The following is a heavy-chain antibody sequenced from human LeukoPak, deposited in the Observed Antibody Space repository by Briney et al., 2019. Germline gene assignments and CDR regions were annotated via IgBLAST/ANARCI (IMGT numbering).Heavy chain of an antibody. CDR3: ARSVEGYCSGGSCYSYYYYMDV. Sequence: SETLSLTCTVSGYSISSGYYWGWIRQPPGKGLEWIGTMYHSGSTNYNPSLKSRVTISVDTSNNQFSLKLSSVTAADTAVYYCARSVEGYCSGGSCYSYYYYMDVWGKGTTVTVSS. CDR1: GYSISSGYY. V-gene: IGHV4-38-2*02. D-gene: IGHD2-15*01. J-gene: IGHJ6*03. CDR2: MYHSGST.